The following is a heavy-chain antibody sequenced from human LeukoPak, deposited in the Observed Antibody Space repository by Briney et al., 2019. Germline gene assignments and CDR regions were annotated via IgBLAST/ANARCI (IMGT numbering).Heavy chain of an antibody. V-gene: IGHV1-46*01. CDR2: INPTDGAT. Sequence: GASVKVPCKASGYTFTMYYIHWVRQAPGQGLEWMGVINPTDGATTYAQRFQGRVTMTRDMSTTTVYMDLRSLRSEDMAVFCCARAQRWGLSANLGGLFASYYTYYYMDVWGRGTTVTVSS. J-gene: IGHJ6*03. D-gene: IGHD3-16*01. CDR1: GYTFTMYY. CDR3: ARAQRWGLSANLGGLFASYYTYYYMDV.